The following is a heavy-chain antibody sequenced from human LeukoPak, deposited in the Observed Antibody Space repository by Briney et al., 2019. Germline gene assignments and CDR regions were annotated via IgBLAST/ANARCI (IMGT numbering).Heavy chain of an antibody. Sequence: PSETLSLTCAVYGGSFSGYYWSWIRQPPGKGLEWIGEINHSGSTNYNPSLMSRVTISVDTSKNQFSLKLSSVTPDDTALYYCARGGLVRGSLNSLTGFDIWGQGTMVTVSS. CDR1: GGSFSGYY. CDR2: INHSGST. CDR3: ARGGLVRGSLNSLTGFDI. J-gene: IGHJ3*02. V-gene: IGHV4-34*01. D-gene: IGHD3-10*01.